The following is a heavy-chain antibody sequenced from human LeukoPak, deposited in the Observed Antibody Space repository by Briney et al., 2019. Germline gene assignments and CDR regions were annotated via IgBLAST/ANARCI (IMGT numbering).Heavy chain of an antibody. CDR3: AREGPATYDY. CDR1: GGSFSGYY. V-gene: IGHV4-34*01. Sequence: PSETLSLTCAVYGGSFSGYYWSWIRQPPGKGLEWIGEINHSGSTNYNPSLKSRVTISVDTSKNQFSLKLSSVTAADTAVYYCAREGPATYDYWGQGTLVTVSS. J-gene: IGHJ4*02. CDR2: INHSGST.